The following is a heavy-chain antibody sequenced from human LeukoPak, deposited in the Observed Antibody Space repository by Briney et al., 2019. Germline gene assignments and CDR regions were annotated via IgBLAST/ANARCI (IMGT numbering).Heavy chain of an antibody. CDR2: ISFDGRDK. V-gene: IGHV3-30*04. J-gene: IGHJ4*02. D-gene: IGHD3/OR15-3a*01. Sequence: GGPLRLSCAASGFIFNNNAIHWVRQAPGKGLEWVAVISFDGRDKHHADSVKGRFTISRDNSKNTLYLQMSSLRVENTAMYYCARDLRKSADYYFDYWGQGTLVTVSS. CDR3: ARDLRKSADYYFDY. CDR1: GFIFNNNA.